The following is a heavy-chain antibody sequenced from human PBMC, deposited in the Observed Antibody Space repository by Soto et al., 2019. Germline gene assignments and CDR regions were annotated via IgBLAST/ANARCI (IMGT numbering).Heavy chain of an antibody. CDR3: ARSQVTVAVPGL. CDR2: IYNSGST. J-gene: IGHJ4*02. Sequence: SETLSLTCAVSGGYISGGYYSWGWIRQPPGKGLEWIGFIYNSGSTYYNSSLKSRITISVDRSKNQFSLNLTSVTAADTAMYYCARSQVTVAVPGLWGQGTLVTVSS. D-gene: IGHD2-21*02. V-gene: IGHV4-30-2*01. CDR1: GGYISGGYYS.